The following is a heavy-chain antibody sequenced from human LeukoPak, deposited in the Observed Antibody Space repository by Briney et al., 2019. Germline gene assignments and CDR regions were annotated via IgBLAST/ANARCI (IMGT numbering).Heavy chain of an antibody. CDR2: INQDGNKK. D-gene: IGHD1-26*01. Sequence: GGSLRLSCAASEITFSGYWMSWVRQAPGKGLEWVANINQDGNKKYYLDSVKGRFTISRDNAKNLLYLQMDSLRAEDTAVYYCARDKVVGPTLLDYWGQGAMVTVSS. J-gene: IGHJ4*02. CDR1: EITFSGYW. V-gene: IGHV3-7*01. CDR3: ARDKVVGPTLLDY.